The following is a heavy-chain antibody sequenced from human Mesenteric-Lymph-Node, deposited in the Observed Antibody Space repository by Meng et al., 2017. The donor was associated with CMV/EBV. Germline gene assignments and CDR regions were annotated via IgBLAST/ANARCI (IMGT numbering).Heavy chain of an antibody. CDR1: GFTFSSYA. CDR3: AKDQYINWVRWFGP. D-gene: IGHD7-27*01. V-gene: IGHV3-23*01. CDR2: TSGSGGNT. Sequence: GGSLRLSCAASGFTFSSYAMSWVRQAPGKGLEWVSATSGSGGNTYYADSVKGRFTISRDNSKNTLYLQMNSLRAEDTAVYYCAKDQYINWVRWFGPWGQGTLVTVSS. J-gene: IGHJ5*02.